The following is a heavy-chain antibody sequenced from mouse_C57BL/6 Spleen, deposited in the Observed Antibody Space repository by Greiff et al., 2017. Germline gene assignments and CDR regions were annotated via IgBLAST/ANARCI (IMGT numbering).Heavy chain of an antibody. J-gene: IGHJ1*03. D-gene: IGHD1-1*01. CDR2: ISSGGSYT. V-gene: IGHV5-6*01. Sequence: VQRVESGGDLVKPGGSLKLSCAASGFTFSSYGMSWVRQTPDKRLEWVATISSGGSYTYYPDSVKGRFTISRDNAKNTLYLQMSSLKSEDTAMYYCARLVATPWYFDVWGTGTTVTVSS. CDR1: GFTFSSYG. CDR3: ARLVATPWYFDV.